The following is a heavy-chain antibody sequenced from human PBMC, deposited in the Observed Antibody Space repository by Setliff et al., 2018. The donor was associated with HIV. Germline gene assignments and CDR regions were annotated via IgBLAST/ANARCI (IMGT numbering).Heavy chain of an antibody. D-gene: IGHD2-15*01. CDR2: ISYSGST. V-gene: IGHV4-31*03. CDR1: GGSISSGGYY. J-gene: IGHJ4*02. CDR3: ARDDRCSGDTCYYY. Sequence: SETLSLTCTVSGGSISSGGYYWSWIRQHPGKGLEWIGYISYSGSTYYNPSLKSRVTISVDSSKSQFSLRLTSVAATDTAVYYCARDDRCSGDTCYYYWGQGALVTVSS.